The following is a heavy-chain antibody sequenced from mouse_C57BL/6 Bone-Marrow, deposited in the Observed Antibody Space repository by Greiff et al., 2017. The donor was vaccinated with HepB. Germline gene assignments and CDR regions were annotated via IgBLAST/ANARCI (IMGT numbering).Heavy chain of an antibody. CDR2: IYPGDGDT. D-gene: IGHD1-1*01. V-gene: IGHV1-82*01. CDR3: AAFITTADY. CDR1: GYAFSSSW. Sequence: QVQLKESGPELVKPGASVKISCKASGYAFSSSWMNWVKQRPGKGLEWIGRIYPGDGDTNYNGKFKGKATLTADKSSSTAYMQLSSLTSEDSAVYFCAAFITTADYWGQGTTLTVSS. J-gene: IGHJ2*01.